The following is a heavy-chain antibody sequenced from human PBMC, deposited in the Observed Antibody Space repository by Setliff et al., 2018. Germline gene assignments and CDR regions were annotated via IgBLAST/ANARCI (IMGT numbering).Heavy chain of an antibody. D-gene: IGHD1-26*01. J-gene: IGHJ5*02. Sequence: PSETLSLTCTVSGGSISSYHWSWIRQPPGKGLEWIGYIYYSGSTNYNPSLKSRVTISVDTSNNHFSLKLISVTAADTAVYYCARMVGTPDGWFDPWGRGTLVTVSS. V-gene: IGHV4-59*01. CDR1: GGSISSYH. CDR3: ARMVGTPDGWFDP. CDR2: IYYSGST.